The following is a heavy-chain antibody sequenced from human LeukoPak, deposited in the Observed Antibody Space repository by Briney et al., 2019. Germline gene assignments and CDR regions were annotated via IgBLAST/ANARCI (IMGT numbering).Heavy chain of an antibody. J-gene: IGHJ3*02. CDR2: IYYSGST. D-gene: IGHD5-12*01. V-gene: IGHV4-59*11. CDR1: GGSISSHY. CDR3: AREANGYDLPGAFDI. Sequence: SETLSLTCTVPGGSISSHYWSWIRQPPGKGLEWIGYIYYSGSTNYNPSLKSRVTISVDTSKNQFSLKLSSVTAADTAVYYCAREANGYDLPGAFDIWGQGTMVTVSS.